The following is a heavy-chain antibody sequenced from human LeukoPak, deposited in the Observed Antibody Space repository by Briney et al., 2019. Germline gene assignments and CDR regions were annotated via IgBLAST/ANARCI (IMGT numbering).Heavy chain of an antibody. CDR3: ARLPLSGGDETWFDP. J-gene: IGHJ5*02. CDR1: GFTFSDYY. V-gene: IGHV3-11*06. D-gene: IGHD2-21*02. Sequence: GGSLRLCCAASGFTFSDYYMSWIRQAPGKGLEWVSSISSSSSYIYYADSVKGRFTISRDNAKNSLYLQMNSLRAEDTAVYYCARLPLSGGDETWFDPWGQGTLVTVSS. CDR2: ISSSSSYI.